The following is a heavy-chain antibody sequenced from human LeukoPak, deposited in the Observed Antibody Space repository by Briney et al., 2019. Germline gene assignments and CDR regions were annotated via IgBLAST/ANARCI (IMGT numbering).Heavy chain of an antibody. CDR1: GFTFSSYS. CDR3: ATVNRISSTFDS. V-gene: IGHV3-48*04. CDR2: ISGSSNTI. D-gene: IGHD2-15*01. J-gene: IGHJ4*02. Sequence: PGGSLRLSCAASGFTFSSYSMTWLRQAPGKGLGWLSYISGSSNTITYADSVKGRFTISRDNAKSSLYLQMNSLRADDTAVYYCATVNRISSTFDSWGQGALVTVSS.